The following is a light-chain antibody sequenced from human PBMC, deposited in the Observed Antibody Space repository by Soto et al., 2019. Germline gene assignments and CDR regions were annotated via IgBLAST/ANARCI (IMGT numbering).Light chain of an antibody. Sequence: QSALTQPASVSGSPGQSITISCTGTSSDVGGYNYVSWYQQHPGKAPKLRIYDVSNRPSGVSNRFSGSKSGSTASLTISGLQAEDEADYYCSSYTSSSLYVFGTGTKLTVL. CDR1: SSDVGGYNY. V-gene: IGLV2-14*01. CDR2: DVS. J-gene: IGLJ1*01. CDR3: SSYTSSSLYV.